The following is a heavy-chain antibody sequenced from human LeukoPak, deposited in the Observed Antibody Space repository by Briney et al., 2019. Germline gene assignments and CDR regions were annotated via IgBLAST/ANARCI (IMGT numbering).Heavy chain of an antibody. V-gene: IGHV4-59*01. CDR1: GGSISSYY. CDR2: IYYSGST. CDR3: ASHAGGGYYFDY. J-gene: IGHJ4*02. Sequence: PSETLSLTCTVSGGSISSYYWSWIRQPPGKGLEWIGYIYYSGSTNYNPSLKSRVTISVDTSKNQFSLKLSSVTAADTAVYYCASHAGGGYYFDYWGQGTLVTVSS. D-gene: IGHD5-12*01.